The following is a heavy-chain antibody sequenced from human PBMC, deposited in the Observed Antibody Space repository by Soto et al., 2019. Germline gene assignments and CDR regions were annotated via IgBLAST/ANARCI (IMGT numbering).Heavy chain of an antibody. Sequence: PGGSLRLSCAASVFTFSSYAMHWVRQAPGKGLEWVAVISYDGSNKYYADSVKGRFTISRDNSKNTLYLQMNSLRAEDTAVYYCARDLRIAVAGPRSAFDIWGEGTMVTVSS. CDR1: VFTFSSYA. D-gene: IGHD6-19*01. CDR3: ARDLRIAVAGPRSAFDI. V-gene: IGHV3-30-3*01. CDR2: ISYDGSNK. J-gene: IGHJ3*02.